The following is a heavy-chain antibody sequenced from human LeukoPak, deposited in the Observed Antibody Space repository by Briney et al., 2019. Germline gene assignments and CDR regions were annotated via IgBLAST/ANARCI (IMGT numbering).Heavy chain of an antibody. Sequence: GGSLRLSCAASGFTFSSYDMSWVRQAPGKGLEWVSAISSSGGSTCYADSVKGRFTISRDNSKSTLYLQMNSLRAEDTAVYYCAKDQSSGTYFDYWGQGTLVTVSS. V-gene: IGHV3-23*01. D-gene: IGHD1-26*01. J-gene: IGHJ4*02. CDR2: ISSSGGST. CDR3: AKDQSSGTYFDY. CDR1: GFTFSSYD.